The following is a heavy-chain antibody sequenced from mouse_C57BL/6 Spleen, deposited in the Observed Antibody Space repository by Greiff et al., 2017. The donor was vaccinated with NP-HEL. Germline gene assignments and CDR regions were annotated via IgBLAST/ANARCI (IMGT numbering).Heavy chain of an antibody. J-gene: IGHJ1*03. D-gene: IGHD2-5*01. CDR3: ARTPTFYYSNYPYCYFDV. V-gene: IGHV1-76*01. Sequence: QVQLKQSGAELVRPGASVKLSCKASGYTFTDYYINWVKQRPGQGLEWIARIYPGSGNTYYNEKFKGKATLTAEKSSSPAYMQLSSLTSEESAVYVCARTPTFYYSNYPYCYFDVWGTGTTFTVSS. CDR2: IYPGSGNT. CDR1: GYTFTDYY.